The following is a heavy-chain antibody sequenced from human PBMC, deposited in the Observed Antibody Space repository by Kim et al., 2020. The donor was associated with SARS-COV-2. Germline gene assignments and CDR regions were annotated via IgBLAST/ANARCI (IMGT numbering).Heavy chain of an antibody. CDR1: GFTFSTYA. J-gene: IGHJ5*02. CDR2: ISPLGDYI. Sequence: GGSLRLSCAAAGFTFSTYAMSWVRQAPGKVQEWVSSISPLGDYIYYADSVKGRFTVSRDNSKNSLYLHMNSLRVEDTALYSCARQSVIGPTTTPGEIVANWFDPWGQGTPVTVSS. D-gene: IGHD3-10*01. V-gene: IGHV3-23*01. CDR3: ARQSVIGPTTTPGEIVANWFDP.